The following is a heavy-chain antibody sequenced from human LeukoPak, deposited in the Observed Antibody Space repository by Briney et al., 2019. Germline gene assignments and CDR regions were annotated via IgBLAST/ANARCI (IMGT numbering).Heavy chain of an antibody. CDR1: RGSISNYY. Sequence: PSETLSLTCTVSRGSISNYYWSWIRQPAGKGLEWIGRIHSSGSTNYNPSLKSRVTISVDKSKNQFSLRLSSVIAADTAVYFCARDRCEGYCTSFDSWGQGALVTVSS. J-gene: IGHJ5*01. D-gene: IGHD2-8*01. CDR3: ARDRCEGYCTSFDS. V-gene: IGHV4-4*07. CDR2: IHSSGST.